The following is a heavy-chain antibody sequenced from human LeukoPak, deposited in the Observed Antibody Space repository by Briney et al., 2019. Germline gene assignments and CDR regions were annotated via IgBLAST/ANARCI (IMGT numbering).Heavy chain of an antibody. J-gene: IGHJ4*02. CDR3: ARDRSSSSL. D-gene: IGHD6-6*01. V-gene: IGHV1-18*01. Sequence: ASVRVSCKASGYIFTNSGISWVREAPGQGLEWMGWISAYNGHRNYAQKFQDRLTVTTNTSATTAYMELTGLTSDDTGVYYCARDRSSSSLWGQGTLVTISS. CDR2: ISAYNGHR. CDR1: GYIFTNSG.